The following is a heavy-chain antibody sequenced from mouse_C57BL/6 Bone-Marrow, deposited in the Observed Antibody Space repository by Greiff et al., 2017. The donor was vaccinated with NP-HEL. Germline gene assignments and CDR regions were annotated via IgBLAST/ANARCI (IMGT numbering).Heavy chain of an antibody. Sequence: VQLQQSGTVLARPGASVKMSCKTSGYTFTSYWLHWVKQRPGQGLEWIGAIYPGNSDTSYNQKFKGKAKLTAVTSASTAYMELSSLTNEDSAVYYWTRGRDGNYYYWGQGTTLTVSS. CDR2: IYPGNSDT. D-gene: IGHD2-1*01. V-gene: IGHV1-5*01. J-gene: IGHJ2*01. CDR3: TRGRDGNYYY. CDR1: GYTFTSYW.